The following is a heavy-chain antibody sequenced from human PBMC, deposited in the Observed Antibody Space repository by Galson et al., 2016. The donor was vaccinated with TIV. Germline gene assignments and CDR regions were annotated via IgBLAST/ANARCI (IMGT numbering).Heavy chain of an antibody. J-gene: IGHJ6*02. CDR3: SRGNWNDGKGGAMDV. D-gene: IGHD1-1*01. CDR1: GDSVSGNTAA. CDR2: TYYTSKWNT. V-gene: IGHV6-1*01. Sequence: CAISGDSVSGNTAAWNWVRQSPSRGLEWLGRTYYTSKWNTDYAVSVKGRIIIRPDTSMKQVSLQLSSLIPDDTAVYYCSRGNWNDGKGGAMDVWGRGTTGTVSS.